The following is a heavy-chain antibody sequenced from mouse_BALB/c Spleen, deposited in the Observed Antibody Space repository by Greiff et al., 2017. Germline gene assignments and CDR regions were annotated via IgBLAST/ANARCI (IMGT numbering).Heavy chain of an antibody. Sequence: VQLVESGPGLVAPSQSLSITCTVSGFSLTSYGVHWVRQPPGKGLEWLGVIWAGVSTNYNSALMSRLSISKDNSKSQVFLKMNSLQTDDTAMYYCARVEYGNYGGYAMDYWGQGTSVTVSS. V-gene: IGHV2-9*02. CDR2: IWAGVST. CDR3: ARVEYGNYGGYAMDY. D-gene: IGHD2-10*02. J-gene: IGHJ4*01. CDR1: GFSLTSYG.